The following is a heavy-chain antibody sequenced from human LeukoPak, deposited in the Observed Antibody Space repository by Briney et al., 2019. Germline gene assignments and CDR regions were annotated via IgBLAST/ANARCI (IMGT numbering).Heavy chain of an antibody. CDR2: IKQDGSEK. V-gene: IGHV3-7*01. D-gene: IGHD1-26*01. J-gene: IGHJ6*02. CDR1: GFTFSSYW. CDR3: AREVIVGVTGYYYGMDV. Sequence: GGSLKLSCAASGFTFSSYWMSWVRQAPGKGLEWVANIKQDGSEKYYVDSVKGRFTISRDNAKNSLYLQMNSLRAEDTAVYYCAREVIVGVTGYYYGMDVWGQGTTVTVSS.